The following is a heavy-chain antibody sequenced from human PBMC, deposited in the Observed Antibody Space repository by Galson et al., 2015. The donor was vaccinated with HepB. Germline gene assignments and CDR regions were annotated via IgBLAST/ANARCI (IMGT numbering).Heavy chain of an antibody. J-gene: IGHJ4*02. V-gene: IGHV3-7*03. CDR3: ASGGWLDY. D-gene: IGHD6-19*01. CDR1: GFSFRGYW. CDR2: INEDGSAK. Sequence: SLRLSCAASGFSFRGYWMTWARQAPGKGLEWVANINEDGSAKYYVDSVKGRFTISRDNSENPLYLQLNSLRDEDTAVYYCASGGWLDYWGQGTLVTVSS.